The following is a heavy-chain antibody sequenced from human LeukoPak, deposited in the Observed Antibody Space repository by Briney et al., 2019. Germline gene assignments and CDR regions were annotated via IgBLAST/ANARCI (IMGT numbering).Heavy chain of an antibody. D-gene: IGHD6-13*01. J-gene: IGHJ4*02. CDR3: ARDGYSSNWYYSLDY. CDR1: GFTFSSYE. Sequence: PGGSLRLSCAASGFTFSSYEMNWVRQAPGKGLEWVSYISSSGSTIYYADSVKGRFTISRDNAKNPLYLQMNSLRAEDTAVYYCARDGYSSNWYYSLDYWGQGTLVTVSS. V-gene: IGHV3-48*03. CDR2: ISSSGSTI.